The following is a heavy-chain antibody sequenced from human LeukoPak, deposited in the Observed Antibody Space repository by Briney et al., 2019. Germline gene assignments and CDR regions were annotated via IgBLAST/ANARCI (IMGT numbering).Heavy chain of an antibody. CDR1: GYTFTSYA. Sequence: ASVKVSCKASGYTFTSYAMHWVRQVPGQRLEWMGWINAGNGNTKYSQKFQGRVTMTRDTSISTAYMELSRLRSDDTAVYYCARGEIVGATKLKIMPDYWGQGTLVTVSS. CDR3: ARGEIVGATKLKIMPDY. V-gene: IGHV1-3*01. J-gene: IGHJ4*02. D-gene: IGHD1-26*01. CDR2: INAGNGNT.